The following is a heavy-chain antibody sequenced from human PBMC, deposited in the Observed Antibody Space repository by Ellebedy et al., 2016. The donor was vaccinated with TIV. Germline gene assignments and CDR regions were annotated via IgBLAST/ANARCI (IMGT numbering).Heavy chain of an antibody. V-gene: IGHV3-11*06. Sequence: GRFTISRDNSKNSLYLQMNSLRAEDTAVYYCARGQGRAWGQGTLVTVSS. J-gene: IGHJ5*02. CDR3: ARGQGRA. D-gene: IGHD1-26*01.